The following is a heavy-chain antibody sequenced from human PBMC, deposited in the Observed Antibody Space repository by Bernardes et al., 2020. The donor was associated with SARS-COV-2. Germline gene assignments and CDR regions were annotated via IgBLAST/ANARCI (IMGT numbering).Heavy chain of an antibody. CDR1: GYPFTGYY. V-gene: IGHV1-2*02. CDR2: INPNSGGT. Sequence: ASVKVSCKASGYPFTGYYMHWVRQAPGQGLEWMGWINPNSGGTNYAQKFQGRVTMTRDTSISTAYMELSRLRSDDTAVYYCALPPTNYDRYGMDLWGQGTTVTGCS. CDR3: ALPPTNYDRYGMDL. J-gene: IGHJ6*02. D-gene: IGHD3-16*01.